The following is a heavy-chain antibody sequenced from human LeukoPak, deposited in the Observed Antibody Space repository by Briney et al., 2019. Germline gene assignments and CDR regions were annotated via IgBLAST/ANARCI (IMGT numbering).Heavy chain of an antibody. Sequence: PSETLSLTCTVSGGSLSNYYWSWIRQPPGKGLEWIGNIYYSGSTYYNPSLKSRVTISVDTSKNQFSLKLSSVTAADTAVYYCARVGPGVWFDYWGQGTLVTVSS. V-gene: IGHV4-59*08. D-gene: IGHD3-16*01. CDR2: IYYSGST. CDR1: GGSLSNYY. J-gene: IGHJ4*02. CDR3: ARVGPGVWFDY.